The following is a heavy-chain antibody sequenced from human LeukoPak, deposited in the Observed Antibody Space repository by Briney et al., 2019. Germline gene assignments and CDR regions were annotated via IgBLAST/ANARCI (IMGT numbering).Heavy chain of an antibody. J-gene: IGHJ5*02. Sequence: GGSLRLSCAASGFTFSSYSMNWVRQAPGKGLEWVSSISSSSSYIYYADSVKGRFTISRDNARNSLYLQMNSLRAEDTAVYYCARHGPSYSGYVDPWGQGTLVTVSS. CDR3: ARHGPSYSGYVDP. D-gene: IGHD5-12*01. CDR1: GFTFSSYS. V-gene: IGHV3-21*01. CDR2: ISSSSSYI.